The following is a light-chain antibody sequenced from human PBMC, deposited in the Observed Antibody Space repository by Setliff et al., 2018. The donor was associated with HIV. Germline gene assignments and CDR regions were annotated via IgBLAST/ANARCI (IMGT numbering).Light chain of an antibody. CDR2: DVS. CDR3: SSYRSGDTLV. V-gene: IGLV2-14*03. CDR1: SSDVGAYNY. Sequence: QSVLTQPASVSGSPGQSITISCTGTSSDVGAYNYVSWYQQYPAKAPKLMIYDVSVRPSGVSTRFSGSKSGNTASLTISGLQAEDEADYYCSSYRSGDTLVFGTGTKVTVL. J-gene: IGLJ1*01.